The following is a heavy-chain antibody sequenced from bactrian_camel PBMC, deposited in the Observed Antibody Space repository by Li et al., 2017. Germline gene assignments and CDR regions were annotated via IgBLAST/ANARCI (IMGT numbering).Heavy chain of an antibody. D-gene: IGHD6*01. Sequence: VQLVESGGDTVQPGGSLRLSCSASGFTFSSVWMYWVRQAPGKGPEWVSSINSVSSTTDYADSVKGRFTISRDNAKNMLYLQMNSLKSEDTALYYCVKGARAWAAGTYFGYWGQGTQVTVS. CDR2: INSVSSTT. CDR3: VKGARAWAAGTYFGY. CDR1: GFTFSSVW. V-gene: IGHV3S1*01. J-gene: IGHJ6*01.